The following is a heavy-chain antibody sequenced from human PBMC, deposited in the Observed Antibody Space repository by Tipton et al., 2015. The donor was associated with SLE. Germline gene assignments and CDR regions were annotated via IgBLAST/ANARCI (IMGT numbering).Heavy chain of an antibody. CDR3: ARTFTISRYFDL. CDR1: GGSISSSSYY. J-gene: IGHJ2*01. CDR2: IYYSGST. Sequence: TLSLTCTVSGGSISSSSYYWGWIRQPPGKGLEWIGSIYYSGSTYYNPTIKSRVTISVDTSKNQFSLKLSSVTAADTAVYYCARTFTISRYFDLWGRVTLVTVSS. D-gene: IGHD3-3*01. V-gene: IGHV4-39*07.